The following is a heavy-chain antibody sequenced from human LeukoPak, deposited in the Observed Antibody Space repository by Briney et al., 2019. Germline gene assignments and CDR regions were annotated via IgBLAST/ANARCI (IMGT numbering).Heavy chain of an antibody. CDR2: ITADSGTT. V-gene: IGHV3-48*02. CDR1: GFTFSTKS. Sequence: PGGSLRLSCAVSGFTFSTKSMNWVRQAPGKGLEWVSYITADSGTTYYADSVKDRFTISRGNAKNSLFLQMNSLRDEDTAVYYCASRDYFDYWGQGTLVTVSS. CDR3: ASRDYFDY. J-gene: IGHJ4*02.